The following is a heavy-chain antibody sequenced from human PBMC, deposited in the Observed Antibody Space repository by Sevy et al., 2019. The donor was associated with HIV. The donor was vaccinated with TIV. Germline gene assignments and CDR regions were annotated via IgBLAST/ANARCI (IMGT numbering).Heavy chain of an antibody. J-gene: IGHJ4*02. D-gene: IGHD3-22*01. CDR2: IWSDGRFE. CDR3: ARGGYYYDNAAYCALDS. CDR1: GFTFSNYA. Sequence: GGSLRLSCAATGFTFSNYAMHWVRQTPGKGLEWVAIIWSDGRFENKGDSVKGRFTISRDNSKNTLYLQMNNGRVEDTTVYYCARGGYYYDNAAYCALDSWGQGTLVTVSS. V-gene: IGHV3-33*01.